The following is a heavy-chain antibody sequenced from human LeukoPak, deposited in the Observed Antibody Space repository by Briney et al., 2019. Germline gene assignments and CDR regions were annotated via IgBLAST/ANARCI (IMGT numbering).Heavy chain of an antibody. V-gene: IGHV1-8*03. J-gene: IGHJ6*03. CDR1: GYTFTSYD. CDR3: ARKNAEYSYGPCYYYMDV. D-gene: IGHD5-18*01. CDR2: MNPNSGNT. Sequence: ASVKVSCKASGYTFTSYDINWVRQATGQGLEWMGWMNPNSGNTGYAQKFQGRVTITRNTSISTAYMELSSLRSEDTAVYYCARKNAEYSYGPCYYYMDVWGKGTTVTVSS.